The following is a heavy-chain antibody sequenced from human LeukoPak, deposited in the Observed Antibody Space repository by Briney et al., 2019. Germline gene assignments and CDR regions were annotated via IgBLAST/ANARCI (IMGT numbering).Heavy chain of an antibody. CDR2: ISPYSGGT. V-gene: IGHV1-2*02. Sequence: ASVKVSCKASGYTFIDYYIHWVRQAPGQGREWMGWISPYSGGTNYAQKFQGRVTMTRDTSISTAYMELSRLRSDDTAVYSCARGGGTYCTNGICYYFDYWGQGTLVTVSS. CDR3: ARGGGTYCTNGICYYFDY. CDR1: GYTFIDYY. J-gene: IGHJ4*02. D-gene: IGHD2-8*01.